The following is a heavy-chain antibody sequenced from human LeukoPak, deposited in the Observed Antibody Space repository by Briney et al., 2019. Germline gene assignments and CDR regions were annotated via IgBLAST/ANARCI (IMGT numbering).Heavy chain of an antibody. CDR3: ATGSISGWYGRLYY. CDR2: IRYDGSNK. D-gene: IGHD6-19*01. Sequence: GGSLRLSCAASVFTFSSYGMHWVRQAPGKGLEWVAFIRYDGSNKYYVDSVKGRFTISRDNSKNTLYLQMNSLRAEDTAVYYCATGSISGWYGRLYYWDQGTLVTVSS. CDR1: VFTFSSYG. V-gene: IGHV3-30*02. J-gene: IGHJ4*02.